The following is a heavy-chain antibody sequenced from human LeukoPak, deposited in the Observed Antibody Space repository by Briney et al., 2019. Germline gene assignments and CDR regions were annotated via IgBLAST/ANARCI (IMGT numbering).Heavy chain of an antibody. CDR1: GYTFTSYD. D-gene: IGHD3-10*01. J-gene: IGHJ6*02. V-gene: IGHV1-8*01. CDR2: LNPNRGTT. CDR3: ARGTFPYYYGSGSYYKFYYGMDV. Sequence: ASVKVSCKASGYTFTSYDINWVRQATGQGLGWMGWLNPNRGTTGYAQKFQGRVTMTRNTSISTAYMELSSLRSEDTAVYYCARGTFPYYYGSGSYYKFYYGMDVWGQGTTVTVSS.